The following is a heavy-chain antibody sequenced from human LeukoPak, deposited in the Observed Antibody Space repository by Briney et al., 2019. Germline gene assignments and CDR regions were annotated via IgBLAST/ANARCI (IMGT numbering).Heavy chain of an antibody. CDR1: GFTFSSYA. D-gene: IGHD3-10*01. CDR2: ISTTPSFT. J-gene: IGHJ4*02. V-gene: IGHV3-21*06. CDR3: VRVSSARGFYFDL. Sequence: PGGSLRLSCAASGFTFSSYAMNWVRQAPGKGLEWVSSISTTPSFTYYADSVKGRFTISRDNARNSVFLQMNSLRPGDTALYYCVRVSSARGFYFDLWGQGTLVTVSS.